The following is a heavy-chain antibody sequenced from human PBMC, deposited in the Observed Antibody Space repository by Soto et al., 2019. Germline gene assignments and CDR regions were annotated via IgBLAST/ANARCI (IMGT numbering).Heavy chain of an antibody. D-gene: IGHD5-18*01. CDR3: AHRSREGLWGYGFGY. CDR2: IYWDDDK. CDR1: GFSLSTSGVG. Sequence: QITLKESGPTLVKPTQTLTLTCTFSGFSLSTSGVGVGWIRQPPGKALEWLALIYWDDDKRYSPSLKSRLTTXXDXSXXPVVLTMTNMDPVDTATYYCAHRSREGLWGYGFGYWGQGTLVTVSS. J-gene: IGHJ4*02. V-gene: IGHV2-5*02.